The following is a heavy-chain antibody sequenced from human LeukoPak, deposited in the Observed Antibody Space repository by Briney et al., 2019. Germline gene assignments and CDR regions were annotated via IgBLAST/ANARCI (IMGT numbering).Heavy chain of an antibody. CDR3: ARDRVGATEFDY. J-gene: IGHJ4*02. V-gene: IGHV3-48*04. CDR1: GFTFSSYA. Sequence: GGSLRLSCAASGFTFSSYAMSWVRQAPGKGLEWVSYISISSSSITYADSVKGRFTTSRDNAKNSLYLQLNSLRAEDAAVYYCARDRVGATEFDYWGQGTLVTVSS. D-gene: IGHD1-26*01. CDR2: ISISSSSI.